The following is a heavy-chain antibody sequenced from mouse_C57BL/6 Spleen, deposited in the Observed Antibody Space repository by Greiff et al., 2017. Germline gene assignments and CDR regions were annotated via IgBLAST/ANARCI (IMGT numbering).Heavy chain of an antibody. CDR2: INYDGSST. J-gene: IGHJ4*01. CDR1: GFTFSDYY. Sequence: EVQLVESEGGLVQPGSSMKLSCTASGFTFSDYYMAWVRQVPEKGLEWVANINYDGSSTYYLDSLKSRFIISRDNAKNILYLQMSSLKSEDTATYYCAREGTVAYAMDYWGQGTSVTVSS. CDR3: AREGTVAYAMDY. V-gene: IGHV5-16*01. D-gene: IGHD1-1*01.